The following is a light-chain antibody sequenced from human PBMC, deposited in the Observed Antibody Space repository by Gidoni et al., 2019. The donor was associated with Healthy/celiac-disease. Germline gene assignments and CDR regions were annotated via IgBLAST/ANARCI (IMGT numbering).Light chain of an antibody. V-gene: IGKV3-20*01. CDR2: GAS. CDR3: QQYVRSPYT. CDR1: QSVSSSY. Sequence: DIVLTQSPGTLSLSPGERATLSCRASQSVSSSYLAWYQQKPGQAPRLLIYGASSRATGVPDRFRGSGSGTDFTLNISRLEPEDVAVYYCQQYVRSPYTFGQGTKLEIK. J-gene: IGKJ2*01.